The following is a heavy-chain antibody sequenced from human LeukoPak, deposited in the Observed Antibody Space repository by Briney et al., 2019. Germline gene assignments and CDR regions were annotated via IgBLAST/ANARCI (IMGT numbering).Heavy chain of an antibody. CDR2: SRNKAKSYTT. CDR3: VRVGSVSGSDYLDY. D-gene: IGHD6-19*01. J-gene: IGHJ4*02. Sequence: GGSLRLSCAVSGFTFSDHFLDWVRQAPGKGLEWVRRSRNKAKSYTTEYAASVKGRFTISRDDSKNSLYLQMNSLETEDTAVYYCVRVGSVSGSDYLDYWGQGTLVTVSS. V-gene: IGHV3-72*01. CDR1: GFTFSDHF.